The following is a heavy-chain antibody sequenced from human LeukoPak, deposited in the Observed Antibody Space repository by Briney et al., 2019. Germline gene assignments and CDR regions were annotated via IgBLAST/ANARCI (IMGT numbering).Heavy chain of an antibody. V-gene: IGHV1-18*01. CDR3: ARVVSSSNWWYFDY. CDR2: ISAYNGNT. CDR1: GYTFTSYG. Sequence: ASVKVSCKASGYTFTSYGISWVRQAPGQGLEWMGWISAYNGNTNSAEKLQGRVTMTADTSTSTAYMESRSLRSDDTAVYYCARVVSSSNWWYFDYWGQGTLVTVSS. J-gene: IGHJ4*02. D-gene: IGHD6-13*01.